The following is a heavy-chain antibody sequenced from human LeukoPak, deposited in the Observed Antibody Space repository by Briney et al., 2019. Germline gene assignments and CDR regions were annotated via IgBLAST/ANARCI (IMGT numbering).Heavy chain of an antibody. V-gene: IGHV3-30*18. J-gene: IGHJ4*02. CDR2: ISYDGSNK. CDR1: GFTFSSYG. D-gene: IGHD3-10*01. CDR3: AKETSGFGKFFDY. Sequence: GRSLRLSCAASGFTFSSYGMHWVRQAPGKGLEWVAAISYDGSNKYYADSVKGRFTISRDNSKNTLYLQMNSLRAEDTAVYYCAKETSGFGKFFDYWGQGTLVTVSS.